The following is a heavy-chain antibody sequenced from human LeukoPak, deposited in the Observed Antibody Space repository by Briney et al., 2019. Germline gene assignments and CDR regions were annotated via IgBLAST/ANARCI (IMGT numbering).Heavy chain of an antibody. CDR3: ARAPRYCSSTSCYSGTAFDY. Sequence: SQTLSLTCAISGDSVSSNSAAWNWIRQSPSRGLEWLGRTYYRSKWYNDYAVSVKSRIIINPDTSKNQFSLKLSSVTAADTAVYYCARAPRYCSSTSCYSGTAFDYWGQGTLVTVSS. D-gene: IGHD2-2*01. V-gene: IGHV6-1*01. CDR1: GDSVSSNSAA. CDR2: TYYRSKWYN. J-gene: IGHJ4*02.